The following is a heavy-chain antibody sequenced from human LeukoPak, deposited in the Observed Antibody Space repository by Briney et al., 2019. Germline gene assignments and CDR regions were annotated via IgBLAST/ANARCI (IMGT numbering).Heavy chain of an antibody. D-gene: IGHD6-13*01. V-gene: IGHV3-30-3*01. Sequence: SCKASGYTFSDYYMHWVRQAPGKGLEWVAVISYDGSNKYYADSVKGRFTISRDNSKNTLYLQMNSLRAEDTAVYYCARDRRAAPGAFDYWGQGTLVTVSS. CDR2: ISYDGSNK. J-gene: IGHJ4*02. CDR3: ARDRRAAPGAFDY. CDR1: GYTFSDYY.